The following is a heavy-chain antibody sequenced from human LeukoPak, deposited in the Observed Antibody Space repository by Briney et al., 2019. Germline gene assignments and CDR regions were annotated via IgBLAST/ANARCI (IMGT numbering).Heavy chain of an antibody. J-gene: IGHJ4*02. CDR3: AKGARITMIVVVPQYDY. V-gene: IGHV3-23*01. D-gene: IGHD3-22*01. Sequence: PGGSLRLSCAASGFTFSSYAMSWVRQAPGKGLEWVSATSGSGGSTYYADSVKGRFTISRDNSKNTLYLQMNSLRAEDTAVYYCAKGARITMIVVVPQYDYWGQGTLVTVSS. CDR1: GFTFSSYA. CDR2: TSGSGGST.